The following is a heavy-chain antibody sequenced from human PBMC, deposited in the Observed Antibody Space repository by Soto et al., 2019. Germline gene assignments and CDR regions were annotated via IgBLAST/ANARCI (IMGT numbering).Heavy chain of an antibody. CDR2: ISYDGSNK. CDR3: ARDKRDLRFLEWSYYFDY. J-gene: IGHJ4*02. CDR1: GFTSSSSA. D-gene: IGHD3-3*01. V-gene: IGHV3-30-3*01. Sequence: QVQLVESGGGVVQPGRSLRLSCAASGFTSSSSAMHWVRQAPGKGLEWVAVISYDGSNKYYADSVKGRFTISRDNSKNTLYLQMNSLRAEDTAVYYCARDKRDLRFLEWSYYFDYWGQGTLVTVSS.